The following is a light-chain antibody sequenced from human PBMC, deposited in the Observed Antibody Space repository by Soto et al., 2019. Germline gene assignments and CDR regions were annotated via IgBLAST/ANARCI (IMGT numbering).Light chain of an antibody. CDR2: EVT. Sequence: QSVLTQPASVSGSPGQSITISCTGTSSDVGSHNLVSWYQQHPGQAPKLMIYEVTKRPLGVSTRFSASKSGNTASLTISGLQAGDEADYYCCSYGGSRAVFGGGTQLTVL. CDR1: SSDVGSHNL. V-gene: IGLV2-23*02. J-gene: IGLJ7*01. CDR3: CSYGGSRAV.